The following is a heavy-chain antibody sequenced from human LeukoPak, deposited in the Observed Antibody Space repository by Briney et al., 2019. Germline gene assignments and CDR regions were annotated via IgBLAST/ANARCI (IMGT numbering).Heavy chain of an antibody. J-gene: IGHJ4*02. CDR3: AREVWSGYLMGFDY. V-gene: IGHV3-23*01. CDR2: ISGSGGST. D-gene: IGHD3-3*01. CDR1: GFTFSSYA. Sequence: GSLRLSCGASGFTFSSYAMSWVRQAPGKGLEWVSAISGSGGSTYYADSVKGRFTISRDNSKNTLYLQMNSLRAEDTAVYYCAREVWSGYLMGFDYWGQGTLVTVSS.